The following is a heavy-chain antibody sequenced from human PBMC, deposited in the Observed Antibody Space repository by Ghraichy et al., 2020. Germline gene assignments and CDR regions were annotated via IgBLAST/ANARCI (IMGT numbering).Heavy chain of an antibody. CDR2: IQSDGTYR. D-gene: IGHD1-1*01. CDR1: GFIFSYYW. V-gene: IGHV3-74*01. Sequence: GGSLRLSCAASGFIFSYYWMDWVRQAPGKGLVWVSRIQSDGTYRDYAYSVKGRFNISRDNAKNTLYLQMNSLRVEDTTVYYCARGTNEAGQTFDLWGQGTLVTVSS. J-gene: IGHJ4*01. CDR3: ARGTNEAGQTFDL.